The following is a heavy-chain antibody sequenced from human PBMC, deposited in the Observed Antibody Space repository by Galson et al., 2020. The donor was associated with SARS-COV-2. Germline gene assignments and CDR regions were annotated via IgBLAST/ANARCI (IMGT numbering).Heavy chain of an antibody. Sequence: SETLSLTCTVSGGSISSGGYYWSWIRQHPGKGLEWIGYIYYSGSTYYNPSLKSRVTISVDTSKNQFSLKLSSVTAADTAVYYCARADYSSSSSFDYWGQGTLVTVSS. D-gene: IGHD6-13*01. V-gene: IGHV4-31*03. CDR1: GGSISSGGYY. CDR3: ARADYSSSSSFDY. J-gene: IGHJ4*02. CDR2: IYYSGST.